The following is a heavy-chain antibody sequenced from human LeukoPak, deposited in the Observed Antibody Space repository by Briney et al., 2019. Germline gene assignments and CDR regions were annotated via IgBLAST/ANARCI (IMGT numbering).Heavy chain of an antibody. V-gene: IGHV3-64*01. CDR3: ARDAILGAPTYYFDY. Sequence: GGSLRLSCAASGFTFSSYAMHWVRQAPGKGLEYVSAISSNGGSTYYANSVKGRFTISRDNSKNTLYLQMGSLRAGDMAVYFCARDAILGAPTYYFDYWGQGTLVTVSS. J-gene: IGHJ4*02. CDR2: ISSNGGST. CDR1: GFTFSSYA. D-gene: IGHD2/OR15-2a*01.